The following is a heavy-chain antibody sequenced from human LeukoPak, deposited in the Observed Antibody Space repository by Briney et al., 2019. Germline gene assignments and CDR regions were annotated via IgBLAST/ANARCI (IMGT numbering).Heavy chain of an antibody. CDR1: GFTFSSSA. D-gene: IGHD2-15*01. Sequence: PGGSLRLSCAASGFTFSSSAMSWVRQAPGKGLEWVSAISNNGGYTYYADSVRGRFTISRDNSKNTLYLQMNSLRAEDTAVYYCARDRCSGGSCYVFDYWGQGTLVTVSS. J-gene: IGHJ4*02. CDR2: ISNNGGYT. V-gene: IGHV3-23*01. CDR3: ARDRCSGGSCYVFDY.